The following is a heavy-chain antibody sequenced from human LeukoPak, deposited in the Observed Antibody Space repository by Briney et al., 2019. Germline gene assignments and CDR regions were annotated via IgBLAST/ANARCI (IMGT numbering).Heavy chain of an antibody. CDR3: ASNYYDSSGYYYGSYYFDY. V-gene: IGHV1-69*04. CDR1: GGTFSSYA. D-gene: IGHD3-22*01. CDR2: IIPILGIA. Sequence: GASVKVSCKASGGTFSSYAISWVRQAPGQGLEWMGRIIPILGIANYAQKFQGRVTITADKSTSTAYMELSSLRSEDTAVYYCASNYYDSSGYYYGSYYFDYWGQGTLVTVSS. J-gene: IGHJ4*02.